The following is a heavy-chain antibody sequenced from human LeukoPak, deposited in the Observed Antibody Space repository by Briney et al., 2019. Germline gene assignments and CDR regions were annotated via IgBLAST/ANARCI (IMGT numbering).Heavy chain of an antibody. D-gene: IGHD3-22*01. V-gene: IGHV4-61*01. Sequence: SGTLSLTCTVSGDSVSSGSYYWSWIRQPPGKGLEWIGYIYYSGSTNYNPSLKSRVTISVGTSKNQFSLKLSSVTAADTAVYYCARDRSYDSSGYYYLDYWGQGTLVTVSS. CDR2: IYYSGST. CDR1: GDSVSSGSYY. J-gene: IGHJ4*02. CDR3: ARDRSYDSSGYYYLDY.